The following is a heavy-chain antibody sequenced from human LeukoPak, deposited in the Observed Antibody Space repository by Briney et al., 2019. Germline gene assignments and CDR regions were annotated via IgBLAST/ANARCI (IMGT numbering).Heavy chain of an antibody. CDR1: GYTFTGYY. J-gene: IGHJ5*02. V-gene: IGHV1-46*01. Sequence: ASVKVSCKASGYTFTGYYMHWVRQAPGQGLEWMGIINPSGGSTSYAQKFQGRVTMTRDMSTSTVYMELSSLRSEDTAVYYCARDLLRSYDYGDYQRYNWFDPWGQGTLVTVSS. CDR2: INPSGGST. D-gene: IGHD4-17*01. CDR3: ARDLLRSYDYGDYQRYNWFDP.